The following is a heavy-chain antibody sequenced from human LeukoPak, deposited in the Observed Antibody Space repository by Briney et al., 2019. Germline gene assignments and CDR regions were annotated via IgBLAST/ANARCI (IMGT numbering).Heavy chain of an antibody. Sequence: ASETLSLTCTVSGGSISSYYWSWIRQPPGKGLEWIGYIYYSGSTNYNPSLKSRVTISVDTSKNQFSLKLSSVTAADTAVYYCASQTRSHFDYWGQGTLVTVSS. CDR3: ASQTRSHFDY. CDR2: IYYSGST. CDR1: GGSISSYY. J-gene: IGHJ4*02. V-gene: IGHV4-59*08.